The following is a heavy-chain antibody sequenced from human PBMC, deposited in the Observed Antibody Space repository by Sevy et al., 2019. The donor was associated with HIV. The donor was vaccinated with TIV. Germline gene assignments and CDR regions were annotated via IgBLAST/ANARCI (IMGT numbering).Heavy chain of an antibody. J-gene: IGHJ6*02. Sequence: ASVKVSCKASGYTFTSYGISWVRQAPGQGLEWMGWISAYNGNTNYAQKLQGRVTMTTDTSTSTAYMELRGLGSDDTAVYYCAREPYYDFWSGYPHGFYYYGMDVWGQGTTVTVSS. CDR3: AREPYYDFWSGYPHGFYYYGMDV. V-gene: IGHV1-18*01. CDR2: ISAYNGNT. CDR1: GYTFTSYG. D-gene: IGHD3-3*01.